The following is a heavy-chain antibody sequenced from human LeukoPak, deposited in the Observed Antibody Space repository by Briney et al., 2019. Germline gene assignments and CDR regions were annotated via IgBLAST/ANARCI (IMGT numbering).Heavy chain of an antibody. D-gene: IGHD1-26*01. V-gene: IGHV3-11*04. CDR3: AVGANPGAFDY. CDR2: ISNSGSTI. CDR1: GFTFSDYY. Sequence: GGSLRLSCAASGFTFSDYYMSWIRQAPGKGLEWVSYISNSGSTIYYADSVKGRFTISRDNAKNTLYLQMNSLRAEDTAVYYCAVGANPGAFDYWGQGTLVTVSS. J-gene: IGHJ4*02.